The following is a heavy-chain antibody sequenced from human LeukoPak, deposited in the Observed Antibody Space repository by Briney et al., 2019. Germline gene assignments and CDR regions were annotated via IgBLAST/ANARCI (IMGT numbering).Heavy chain of an antibody. D-gene: IGHD3-10*01. CDR3: ARDRGITTARGVPSWFDP. Sequence: SETLSLTCTVSGGSINSDTYYWTCIRQPAGKGLEWIGRVYTTGGPSYNPSLKSRVTMSIDTSKNQFSLKLSSVTAADTAVYYCARDRGITTARGVPSWFDPWGQGTLVTVSS. J-gene: IGHJ5*02. V-gene: IGHV4-61*02. CDR2: VYTTGGP. CDR1: GGSINSDTYY.